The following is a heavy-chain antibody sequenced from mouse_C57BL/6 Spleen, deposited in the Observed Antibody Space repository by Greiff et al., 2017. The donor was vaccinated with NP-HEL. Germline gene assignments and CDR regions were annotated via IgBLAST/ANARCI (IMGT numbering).Heavy chain of an antibody. J-gene: IGHJ4*01. CDR2: IDPEDGET. CDR1: GFNIKDYY. D-gene: IGHD3-2*02. CDR3: ASTAQALYAMDY. V-gene: IGHV14-2*01. Sequence: EVQVVESGAELVKPGASVKLSCTASGFNIKDYYMHWVKQRTEQGLEWIGRIDPEDGETKYAPKFQGKATIPADTSSNTAYLQLSSLTSEDTAVDYCASTAQALYAMDYWGQGTSVTGSS.